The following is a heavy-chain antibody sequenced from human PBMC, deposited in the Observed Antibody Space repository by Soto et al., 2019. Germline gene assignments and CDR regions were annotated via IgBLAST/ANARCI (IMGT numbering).Heavy chain of an antibody. D-gene: IGHD3-9*01. CDR3: VRDLVSGSDPGDY. CDR2: IIPIIGTT. Sequence: QVQLVQSGAEVKKPGSSVKVSCKASGGTFTIFAVSWVRQAPGQGLEWMGGIIPIIGTTNYAQRFQGRITSSGDESTSTAYRELSILQSADTAMYYCVRDLVSGSDPGDYWGQGTLVTVSS. CDR1: GGTFTIFA. V-gene: IGHV1-69*12. J-gene: IGHJ4*02.